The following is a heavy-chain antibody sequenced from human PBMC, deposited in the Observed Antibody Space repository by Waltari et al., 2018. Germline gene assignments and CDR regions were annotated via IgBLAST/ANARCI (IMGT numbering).Heavy chain of an antibody. V-gene: IGHV3-7*01. J-gene: IGHJ4*02. Sequence: EVQLVESGGGLVQPGGSLRLSCAASGFTFSSYWMSWVRQAPGKGLGWVANRKQDGSGNYYVDSGKGRFTFSRDNAKNSLYLQMNSLRAEDTAVYYCARPYASGWYINFDYWGQGTLVTVSS. CDR2: RKQDGSGN. CDR1: GFTFSSYW. D-gene: IGHD6-19*01. CDR3: ARPYASGWYINFDY.